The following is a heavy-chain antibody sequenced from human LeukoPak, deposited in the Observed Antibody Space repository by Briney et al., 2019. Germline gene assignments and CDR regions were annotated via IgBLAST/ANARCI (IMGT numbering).Heavy chain of an antibody. V-gene: IGHV3-53*01. CDR2: IYNDGST. J-gene: IGHJ3*02. CDR3: ARDILSAFDI. D-gene: IGHD2-21*01. Sequence: GESLRLSCAVSGLNFSRRYMSWVRQAPGKGLEWVSIIYNDGSTYYADSMKGRFTISIDKSKSTVYLQVNSLRAEDTAMYYCARDILSAFDIWGQGTMVTVSS. CDR1: GLNFSRRY.